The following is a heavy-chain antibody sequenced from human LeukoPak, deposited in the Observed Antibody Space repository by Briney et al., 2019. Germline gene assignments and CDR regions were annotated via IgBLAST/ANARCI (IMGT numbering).Heavy chain of an antibody. Sequence: GESLKISCKGSGYSFTNYWIVWVRQMPGKGLEYMGIIYPGNSDTRYSPSSQGQVIISADTSINTAYLQWSSLKASETTMYYRARGDAYASSWNEDWGQGTLVTVSS. CDR1: GYSFTNYW. CDR3: ARGDAYASSWNED. J-gene: IGHJ4*02. D-gene: IGHD6-13*01. V-gene: IGHV5-51*01. CDR2: IYPGNSDT.